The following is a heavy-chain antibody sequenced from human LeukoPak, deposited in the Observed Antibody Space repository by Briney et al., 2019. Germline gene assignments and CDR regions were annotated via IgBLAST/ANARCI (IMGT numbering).Heavy chain of an antibody. CDR1: GFSFNTYS. CDR2: ISYDGNNK. Sequence: PGGSLRLSCAASGFSFNTYSVHWIRQAPGKGLEWVAVISYDGNNKYYADSVKGRFTISRDNFKNTLYLQMNSLRAEDTAVYYCARQYCSSTSCHHYYYYYMDVWGKGTTVTVPS. CDR3: ARQYCSSTSCHHYYYYYMDV. J-gene: IGHJ6*03. V-gene: IGHV3-30*04. D-gene: IGHD2-2*01.